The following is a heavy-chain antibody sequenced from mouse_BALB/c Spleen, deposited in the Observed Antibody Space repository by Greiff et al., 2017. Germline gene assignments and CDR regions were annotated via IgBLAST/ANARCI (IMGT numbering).Heavy chain of an antibody. CDR3: ARSYGNYLAWFAY. CDR1: GYTFSSYW. Sequence: LQESGAELMKPGASVKISCKATGYTFSSYWIEWVKQRPGHGLEWIGEILPGSGSTNYNEKFKGKATFTADTSSNTAYMQLSSLTSEDSAVYYCARSYGNYLAWFAYWGQGTLVTVSA. J-gene: IGHJ3*01. V-gene: IGHV1-9*01. CDR2: ILPGSGST. D-gene: IGHD2-1*01.